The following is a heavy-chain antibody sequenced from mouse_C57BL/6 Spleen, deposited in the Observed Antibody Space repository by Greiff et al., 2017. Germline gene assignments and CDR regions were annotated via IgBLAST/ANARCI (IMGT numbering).Heavy chain of an antibody. J-gene: IGHJ1*03. CDR3: ARYYGSSYEYFDV. CDR1: GFTFSDYG. D-gene: IGHD1-1*01. V-gene: IGHV5-17*01. Sequence: EVQLVESGGGLVKPGGSLKLSCAASGFTFSDYGMHWVRQAPEKGLEWVAYISSGSSTIYYADTVKGRFTISRDNAKNTLFLQMTSLRSEDTAMYYCARYYGSSYEYFDVWGTGTTVTVSS. CDR2: ISSGSSTI.